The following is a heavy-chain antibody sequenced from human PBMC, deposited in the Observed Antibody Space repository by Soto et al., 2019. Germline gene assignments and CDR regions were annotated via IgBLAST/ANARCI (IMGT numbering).Heavy chain of an antibody. D-gene: IGHD4-17*01. CDR2: IYYSGST. CDR1: GASISSGDYY. V-gene: IGHV4-30-4*01. J-gene: IGHJ6*02. CDR3: AREDTVYYFYGMDV. Sequence: LSLTCTVSGASISSGDYYWTWIRQPPGKGLEWIGYIYYSGSTYYNPSLKSRVTISADTSKNQFSLKLSSVAAADTAVYYCAREDTVYYFYGMDVWGQGTTVTVSS.